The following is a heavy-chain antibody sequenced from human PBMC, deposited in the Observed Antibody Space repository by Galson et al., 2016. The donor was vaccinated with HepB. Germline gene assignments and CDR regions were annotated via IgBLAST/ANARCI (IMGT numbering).Heavy chain of an antibody. Sequence: SLRLSCAASGFTFSSYVISWVRQAPGKGLEWVSAMSGSGEDTYYADPVLGRFSISRDNFRNTLYLQMNSLRVEDTAVYYCAKDLGTRGNYYYYGMDVWGQGTTVTVSS. J-gene: IGHJ6*02. CDR2: MSGSGEDT. CDR1: GFTFSSYV. V-gene: IGHV3-23*01. D-gene: IGHD2-15*01. CDR3: AKDLGTRGNYYYYGMDV.